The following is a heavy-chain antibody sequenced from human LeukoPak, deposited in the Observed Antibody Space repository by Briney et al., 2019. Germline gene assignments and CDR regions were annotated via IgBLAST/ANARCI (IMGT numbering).Heavy chain of an antibody. D-gene: IGHD2-15*01. CDR3: ARDRDCSGGSCYYYYYGMDV. Sequence: GGSLRLSCAVSGFSFADEYMSWIRQAPGQGLEWVSYISNTGSYTNYADSVEGRFTISRDNTENSLYLQMNSLRAEDTAVYYCARDRDCSGGSCYYYYYGMDVWGQGTTVTVSS. CDR2: ISNTGSYT. J-gene: IGHJ6*02. CDR1: GFSFADEY. V-gene: IGHV3-11*05.